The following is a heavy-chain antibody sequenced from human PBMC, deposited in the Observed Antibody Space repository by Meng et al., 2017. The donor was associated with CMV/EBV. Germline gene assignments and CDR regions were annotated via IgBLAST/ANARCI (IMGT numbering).Heavy chain of an antibody. V-gene: IGHV3-21*01. CDR2: ISSSSSYI. J-gene: IGHJ6*02. Sequence: GGSLRLSCAASGFTFSSYSINWVRQAPGKGLEWVSSISSSSSYIYYADSVKGRFTISRDNAKNSLNLQMNSLRAEDTAVYYCAREPENPYSGYYYYYGMDVWGQGTTVTVSS. D-gene: IGHD2-15*01. CDR3: AREPENPYSGYYYYYGMDV. CDR1: GFTFSSYS.